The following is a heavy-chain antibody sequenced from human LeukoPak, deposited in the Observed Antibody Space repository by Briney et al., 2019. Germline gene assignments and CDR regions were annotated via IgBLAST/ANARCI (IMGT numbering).Heavy chain of an antibody. Sequence: SVKVSCTASGGTFSSYAISWVRQAPGQGLEWMGGIIPIFGTANYAQKFQGRVTITADESTSTADMELSSLRSEDTAVYYCARTALLWFGELLMDWFDPCGQGTLVTVSS. CDR1: GGTFSSYA. V-gene: IGHV1-69*13. D-gene: IGHD3-10*01. CDR3: ARTALLWFGELLMDWFDP. CDR2: IIPIFGTA. J-gene: IGHJ5*02.